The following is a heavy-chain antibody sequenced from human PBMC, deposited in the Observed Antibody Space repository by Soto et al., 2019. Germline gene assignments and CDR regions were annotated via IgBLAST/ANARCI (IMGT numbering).Heavy chain of an antibody. J-gene: IGHJ3*02. V-gene: IGHV4-59*01. Sequence: QVQLQESGPGPVKPSETLSLTCTVSGGSFSSYFWSWIRQPPGKGLEWIGYTRYGGSTTYNPXXXXXXXXXXXXXXXXXXXXXXXXXXXXXALYYCARHDTRGGAFDIWGQGTMVTVXX. CDR2: TRYGGST. D-gene: IGHD3-10*01. CDR1: GGSFSSYF. CDR3: ARHDTRGGAFDI.